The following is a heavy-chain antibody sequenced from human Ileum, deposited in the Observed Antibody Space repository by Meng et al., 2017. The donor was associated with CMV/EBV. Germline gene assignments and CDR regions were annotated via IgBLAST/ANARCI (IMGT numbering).Heavy chain of an antibody. CDR1: GSSISSGYY. D-gene: IGHD2-2*01. CDR3: ARLYAVVLPAAIDY. V-gene: IGHV4-38-2*02. Sequence: SDTLSLTCTVSGSSISSGYYWGWIRQPPGKGLEWIGIMCHSGSTYYHPSLKSRFTISVGTSKNQCSLKLSSVTAADKAVYYCARLYAVVLPAAIDYWGQGTLVTVSS. J-gene: IGHJ4*02. CDR2: MCHSGST.